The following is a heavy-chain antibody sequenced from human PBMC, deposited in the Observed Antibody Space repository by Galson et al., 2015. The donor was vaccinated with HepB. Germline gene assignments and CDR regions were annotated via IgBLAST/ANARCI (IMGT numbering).Heavy chain of an antibody. V-gene: IGHV3-30-3*01. J-gene: IGHJ2*01. CDR3: AKGEELELSWYFDF. Sequence: SLRLSCAASGFTFSSYAMHWVRQAPGKGLEWVAVISYDGSNKYYADSVKGRFTISRNNSKNTLYLQMNSLRAEDTAVYYCAKGEELELSWYFDFWGRGTLVTVSS. CDR2: ISYDGSNK. CDR1: GFTFSSYA. D-gene: IGHD1-7*01.